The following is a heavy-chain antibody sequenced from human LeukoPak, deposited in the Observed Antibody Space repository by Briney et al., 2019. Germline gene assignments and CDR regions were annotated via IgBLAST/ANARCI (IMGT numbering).Heavy chain of an antibody. V-gene: IGHV3-30*04. D-gene: IGHD4-23*01. CDR1: GFTFSSCA. CDR2: ISYDRSLK. Sequence: GGSLRLSCAASGFTFSSCAMHWVRQAPGKGLEWVAVISYDRSLKYYADSVRGRFTISSDNSKNTLYLQMNSLRVEDTAVYYCARDPTAVANLPQYYLDYWGQGILVTVSS. CDR3: ARDPTAVANLPQYYLDY. J-gene: IGHJ4*02.